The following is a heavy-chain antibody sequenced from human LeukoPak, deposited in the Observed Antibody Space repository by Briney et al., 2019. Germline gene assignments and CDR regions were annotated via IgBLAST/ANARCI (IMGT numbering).Heavy chain of an antibody. V-gene: IGHV3-30*18. D-gene: IGHD3-22*01. Sequence: GRSLRLSCAASGFTFSSYGMHWVRQAPGKGLEWVAVISYDGSNKYYADSVKGRFTISRDNSKNSLYLQMNSLRVEDSAVYYCAKVLSKGGGYYLTDFWGQGTLVTVSS. CDR1: GFTFSSYG. CDR3: AKVLSKGGGYYLTDF. CDR2: ISYDGSNK. J-gene: IGHJ4*02.